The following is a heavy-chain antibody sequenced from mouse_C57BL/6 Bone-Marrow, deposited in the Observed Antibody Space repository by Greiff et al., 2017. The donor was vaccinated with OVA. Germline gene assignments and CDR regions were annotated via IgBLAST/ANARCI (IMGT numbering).Heavy chain of an antibody. V-gene: IGHV1-55*01. D-gene: IGHD2-3*01. CDR1: GYTFTSYW. Sequence: QVQLKQPGAELVKPGASVKMSCKASGYTFTSYWITWVKQRPGQGLEWIGDIYPGSGSTNYNEKFKSKATLTVDTSSSTAYMQLSSLTSEDSAVYYCARSGWLRTWFAYWGQGTLVTVAA. CDR2: IYPGSGST. J-gene: IGHJ3*01. CDR3: ARSGWLRTWFAY.